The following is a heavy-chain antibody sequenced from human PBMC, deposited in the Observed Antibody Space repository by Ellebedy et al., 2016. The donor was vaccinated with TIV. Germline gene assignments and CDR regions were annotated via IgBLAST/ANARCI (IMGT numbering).Heavy chain of an antibody. J-gene: IGHJ4*02. V-gene: IGHV3-30-3*01. CDR1: GYSFSTSA. Sequence: PGGSLRLSCAASGYSFSTSAMHWVRQSPRKGLEWVAIVSFDVNKKFYTDSVRGRFTISRDNSKNTLYLDMNSLGVEDTAVYYCARDLTQYASGAGLSDSWGQGTLVTVSS. D-gene: IGHD2-2*01. CDR3: ARDLTQYASGAGLSDS. CDR2: VSFDVNKK.